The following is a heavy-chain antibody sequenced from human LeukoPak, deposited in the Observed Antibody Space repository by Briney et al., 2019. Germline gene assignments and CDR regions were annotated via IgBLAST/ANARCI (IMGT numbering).Heavy chain of an antibody. V-gene: IGHV4-59*01. CDR3: ASPVNSWQQLPTTIDY. J-gene: IGHJ4*02. Sequence: SETLSLTCTVSGDSISSYYWSWIRQPPGKGLEWIGYIYYTGDTNYNPFLKSRVTISVDTSKNQFSLNLSSVTAADTAVYYCASPVNSWQQLPTTIDYWGQGTLVTVSS. D-gene: IGHD6-13*01. CDR1: GDSISSYY. CDR2: IYYTGDT.